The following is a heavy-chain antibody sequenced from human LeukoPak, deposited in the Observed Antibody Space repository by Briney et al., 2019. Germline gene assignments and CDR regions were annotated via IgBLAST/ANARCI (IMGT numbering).Heavy chain of an antibody. CDR3: ARDFPRDNDAFDI. CDR1: GFTFSSYS. CDR2: ISSSSCYI. V-gene: IGHV3-21*01. Sequence: GGSLRLSCAASGFTFSSYSMNWVRQAPGKGLEWVSSISSSSCYIYYADSVKGRFTISRDNAKNSLYLQMNSLRAEDTAFYYCARDFPRDNDAFDIWGQGTMVTVSS. J-gene: IGHJ3*02.